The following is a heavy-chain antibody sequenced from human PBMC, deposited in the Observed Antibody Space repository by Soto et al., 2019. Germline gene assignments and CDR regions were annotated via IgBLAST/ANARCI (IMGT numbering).Heavy chain of an antibody. D-gene: IGHD6-13*01. CDR3: AKDSSKQPNPYYYYGMDV. CDR2: ISYDGSNK. CDR1: GFTFSSYG. J-gene: IGHJ6*02. Sequence: GGSLRLSCAASGFTFSSYGMHWVRQAPGKGLEWVAVISYDGSNKYYADSVKGRFTISRDNSKNTLYLQMNSLRAEDTAVYYCAKDSSKQPNPYYYYGMDVWGQGTTVTVSS. V-gene: IGHV3-30*18.